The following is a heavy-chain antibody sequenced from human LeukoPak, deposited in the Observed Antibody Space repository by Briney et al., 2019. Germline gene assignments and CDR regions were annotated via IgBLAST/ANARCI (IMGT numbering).Heavy chain of an antibody. CDR2: INHSGST. Sequence: SETLSLTCAVYGGSFSGYSWSWIRQPPGKGLEWIGEINHSGSTNYNPSFKSRVTISIDTSKNQFSLKLSSVTAADTGVNYCARVSDYWGQGTLVTVSS. V-gene: IGHV4-34*01. CDR3: ARVSDY. J-gene: IGHJ4*02. CDR1: GGSFSGYS.